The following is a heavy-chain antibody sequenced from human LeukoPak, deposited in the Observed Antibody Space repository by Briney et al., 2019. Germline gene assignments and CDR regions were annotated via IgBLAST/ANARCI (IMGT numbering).Heavy chain of an antibody. CDR3: ASDRSYDKGPLDY. V-gene: IGHV1-2*04. D-gene: IGHD3-22*01. CDR1: GYTFTDYY. J-gene: IGHJ4*02. CDR2: INPNIGVT. Sequence: ASMRVSCKASGYTFTDYYMHWVRQAPGQGLEWMGWINPNIGVTKYAQKFQGWVTMTRDTSISTAYMELSRPTSDDTAVYYCASDRSYDKGPLDYWGQGTVVSVSS.